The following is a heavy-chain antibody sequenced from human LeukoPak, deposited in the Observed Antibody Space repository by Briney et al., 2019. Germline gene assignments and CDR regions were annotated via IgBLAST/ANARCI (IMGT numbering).Heavy chain of an antibody. CDR3: ARETEMEALDV. CDR1: GFTFSSYS. V-gene: IGHV3-21*01. J-gene: IGHJ3*01. CDR2: MSGSSRDI. Sequence: GGSLRLSCAASGFTFSSYSMNWVRQAPGKGLEWVSSMSGSSRDIYYADSVRGRFTISRDNAKNSLYLQMNSLRADDTAVYYCARETEMEALDVWGQGTMVTVSS. D-gene: IGHD5-24*01.